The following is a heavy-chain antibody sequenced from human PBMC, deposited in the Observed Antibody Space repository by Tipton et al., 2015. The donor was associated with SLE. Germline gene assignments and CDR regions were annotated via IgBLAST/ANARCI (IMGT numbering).Heavy chain of an antibody. V-gene: IGHV6-1*01. Sequence: PGLVKPSQTLSLTCAISGDSVSSNSAAWNWIRQSPSRGLEWLGRTYYRSKWYNDYAVSVKSRITINPDTSKNQFSLKLSSVTAADTAVYYCARDYVGSSWATDAFDIRGQGTMVTVSS. CDR3: ARDYVGSSWATDAFDI. CDR2: TYYRSKWYN. D-gene: IGHD6-13*01. J-gene: IGHJ3*02. CDR1: GDSVSSNSAA.